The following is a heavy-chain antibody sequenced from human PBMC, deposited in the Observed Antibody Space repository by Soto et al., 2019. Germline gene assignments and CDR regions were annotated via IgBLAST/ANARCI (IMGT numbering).Heavy chain of an antibody. V-gene: IGHV6-1*01. J-gene: IGHJ5*02. Sequence: QTLSLTCAISGYSVSTNRASWNWIRQSPSRGLEWLGRTYYRSRWYNDYAVSVKSRITINPDTSKNQFSLQLNSVTAEDTAVYYCARGSAYDESWFDPWGQGTPVTVSS. CDR1: GYSVSTNRAS. CDR2: TYYRSRWYN. D-gene: IGHD5-12*01. CDR3: ARGSAYDESWFDP.